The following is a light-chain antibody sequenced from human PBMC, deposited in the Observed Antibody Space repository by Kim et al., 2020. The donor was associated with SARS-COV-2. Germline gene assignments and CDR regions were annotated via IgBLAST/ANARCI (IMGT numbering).Light chain of an antibody. CDR1: QAVSGDQ. V-gene: IGKV3-20*01. CDR2: GAS. Sequence: SPGERLALSCSASQAVSGDQVAWYVQRPCQAPRLLSYGASSRAPDIADRFTGSGSGTDFTLTISRLDPEDFAVYFCQQYGHSPRTFGQGTKLEI. CDR3: QQYGHSPRT. J-gene: IGKJ2*02.